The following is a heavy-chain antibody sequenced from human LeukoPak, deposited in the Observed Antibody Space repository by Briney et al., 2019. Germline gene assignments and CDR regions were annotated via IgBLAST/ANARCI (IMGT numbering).Heavy chain of an antibody. CDR1: GSTFSYYE. CDR3: AKDIQLSA. Sequence: GGSLRLSCAVSGSTFSYYEINWVRQAPGKGLEWISYISSNGSTIYYADSVRGRFAISRDNAKNTLSLQMNSLKVEDTAMYYCAKDIQLSAWGLGTMVTVSS. J-gene: IGHJ3*01. V-gene: IGHV3-48*03. CDR2: ISSNGSTI. D-gene: IGHD5-24*01.